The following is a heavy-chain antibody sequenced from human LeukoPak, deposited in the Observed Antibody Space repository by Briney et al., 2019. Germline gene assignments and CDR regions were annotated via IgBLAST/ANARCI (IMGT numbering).Heavy chain of an antibody. CDR2: IYTSGST. V-gene: IGHV4-4*07. CDR1: GGSISRYY. J-gene: IGHJ4*02. CDR3: ARGDLYYYDSSGYYPPLDY. Sequence: SETLSLTCTVSGGSISRYYWSWIRQPAGEGLEWIGRIYTSGSTNYNPSLKSRVNMSVDTSKNQFSLKLSSVTAADTAVYYCARGDLYYYDSSGYYPPLDYWGQGTLVTVSS. D-gene: IGHD3-22*01.